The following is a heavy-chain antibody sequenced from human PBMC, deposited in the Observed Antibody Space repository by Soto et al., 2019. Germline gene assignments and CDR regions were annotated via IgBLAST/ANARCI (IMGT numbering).Heavy chain of an antibody. CDR1: GYTFGHFY. J-gene: IGHJ4*02. D-gene: IGHD3-9*01. CDR2: ISPHNRNT. CDR3: ARDEGGYDILTGYYKAHHFDQ. Sequence: QVQLVQSGAEVKKPGDSVKVSCKASGYTFGHFYITWVRQAPGQGLEWMGAISPHNRNTNYAEKFRGRVTITTDTSTTTAYMEWRSLRSDDTAVYYCARDEGGYDILTGYYKAHHFDQWGQGALVTVSS. V-gene: IGHV1-18*01.